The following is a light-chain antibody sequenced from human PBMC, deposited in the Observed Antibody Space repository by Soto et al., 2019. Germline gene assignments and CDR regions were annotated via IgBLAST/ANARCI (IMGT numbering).Light chain of an antibody. CDR2: GAS. CDR3: QQYNNWPPTT. CDR1: QSVSSN. J-gene: IGKJ1*01. Sequence: EIVMTQSPAPLSVSPGERASLSCRASQSVSSNLAWYQQKPGQAPRLLIYGASTRATGIPARFSGSGSGTEFTLTISSLQSEDFAVYYCQQYNNWPPTTFAQGTKVEIK. V-gene: IGKV3-15*01.